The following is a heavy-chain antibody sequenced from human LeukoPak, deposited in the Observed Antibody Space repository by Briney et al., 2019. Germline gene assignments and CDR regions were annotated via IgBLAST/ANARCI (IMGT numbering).Heavy chain of an antibody. D-gene: IGHD3-10*01. V-gene: IGHV1-2*02. CDR2: INPNSGGT. J-gene: IGHJ3*02. CDR1: GYTFTGYY. CDR3: AREGTRLLWLREPGNAFDI. Sequence: ASVKVSCKASGYTFTGYYMHWVRQAPGQGLEWMEWINPNSGGTNYAQKFQGRVTMTRDTSISTAYMELSRLRSDDTAVYYCAREGTRLLWLREPGNAFDIWGQGTMVTVSS.